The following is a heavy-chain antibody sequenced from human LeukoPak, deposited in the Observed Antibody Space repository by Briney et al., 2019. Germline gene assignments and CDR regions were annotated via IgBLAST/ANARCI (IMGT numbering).Heavy chain of an antibody. CDR2: IYYSGST. D-gene: IGHD6-13*01. Sequence: PSETLSLTCTVSGGSISSSSYYWGWIRQPPGKGLEWIGSIYYSGSTYYNPSLKSRVTISVDTSKNQFSLKLSSVTAADTAVYYCARSESIAAAGKFDYWGQGTLVTVSS. CDR3: ARSESIAAAGKFDY. CDR1: GGSISSSSYY. J-gene: IGHJ4*02. V-gene: IGHV4-39*07.